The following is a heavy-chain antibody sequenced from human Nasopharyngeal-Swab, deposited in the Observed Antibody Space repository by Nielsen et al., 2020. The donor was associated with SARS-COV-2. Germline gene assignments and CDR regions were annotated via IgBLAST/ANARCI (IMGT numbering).Heavy chain of an antibody. J-gene: IGHJ5*02. CDR1: GDSISNTYY. Sequence: GSLRLSCTVSGDSISNTYYWSWVRQPAGKGLEWIGRIYASGTTNYNPSLKSRVSMSVDTSKNQFSLNLRSVTAADTAVHYCARTKVVTTSWFDPWGQGTLVTVSP. CDR3: ARTKVVTTSWFDP. D-gene: IGHD2-21*02. V-gene: IGHV4-4*07. CDR2: IYASGTT.